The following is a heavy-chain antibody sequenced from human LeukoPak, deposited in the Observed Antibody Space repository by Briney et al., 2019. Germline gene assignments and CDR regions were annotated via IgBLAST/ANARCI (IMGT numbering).Heavy chain of an antibody. D-gene: IGHD4-17*01. CDR2: ISYDGSNK. CDR3: AKDLFPYGGNSEGFFDY. CDR1: GFTFSSYG. Sequence: PGGSLRLSCAVSGFTFSSYGMHWVRQAPGKGLEWVAVISYDGSNKYYADSVKGRFTISRDNSKNTLYLQMNSLRAEDTAVYYCAKDLFPYGGNSEGFFDYWGQGTLVTVSS. V-gene: IGHV3-30*18. J-gene: IGHJ4*02.